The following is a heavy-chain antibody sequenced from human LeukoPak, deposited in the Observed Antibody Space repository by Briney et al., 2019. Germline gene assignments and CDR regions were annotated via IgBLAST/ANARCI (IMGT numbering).Heavy chain of an antibody. J-gene: IGHJ5*02. CDR1: GFTFSSYA. Sequence: PGGTLRLSCAASGFTFSSYAMTWIRQAPGKGLEWVSSISSSSSYIYYADSVKGRFTISRDNSKNTLYLQMNSLRAEDTAVYYCAKGTTTVTTYWFDPWGQGTLVTVSS. CDR2: ISSSSSYI. D-gene: IGHD4-17*01. V-gene: IGHV3-23*01. CDR3: AKGTTTVTTYWFDP.